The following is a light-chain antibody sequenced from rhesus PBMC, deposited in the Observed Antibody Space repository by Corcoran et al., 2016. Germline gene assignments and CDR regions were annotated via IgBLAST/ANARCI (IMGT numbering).Light chain of an antibody. Sequence: DIQMTQSPSALFVPLGYIATIPCRASQNLYSKVGRYQQKPGKAPKLLIYGASSLQTGIPSRFSGGGSVTDFTLTISSLQPEDSAACYCQHYYDSPYGFGQGAKVEIK. CDR3: QHYYDSPYG. CDR2: GAS. V-gene: IGKV1S8*01. J-gene: IGKJ2*01. CDR1: QNLYSK.